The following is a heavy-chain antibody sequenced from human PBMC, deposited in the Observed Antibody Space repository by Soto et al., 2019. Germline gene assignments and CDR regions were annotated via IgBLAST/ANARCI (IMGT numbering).Heavy chain of an antibody. V-gene: IGHV4-59*08. CDR3: ARWRSTVVTPNWFDP. CDR2: IYYSGST. J-gene: IGHJ5*02. Sequence: QVQLQESGPGLVKPSETLSLTCTVSGGSISSYYWSWIRQPPGKGLEWIGYIYYSGSTNYNPSLRSRVTLSVDTSKHQFSLKLSSVTAADTAVYYCARWRSTVVTPNWFDPWGQGTLVTVSS. D-gene: IGHD4-17*01. CDR1: GGSISSYY.